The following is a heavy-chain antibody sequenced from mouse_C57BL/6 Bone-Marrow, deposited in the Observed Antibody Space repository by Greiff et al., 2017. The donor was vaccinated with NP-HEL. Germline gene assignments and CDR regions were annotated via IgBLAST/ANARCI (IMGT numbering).Heavy chain of an antibody. CDR1: GFNIKDDY. V-gene: IGHV14-4*01. Sequence: VQLQQSGAELVRPGASVKLSCTVSGFNIKDDYMHWVKQRPEQGLEWIGWIDPENGDTEYASKFQGKATITADKSSNTAYLQLSSLTSEDTAVYYCTTGGSSPYAMDNWGQGTSVTVSS. J-gene: IGHJ4*01. CDR2: IDPENGDT. CDR3: TTGGSSPYAMDN. D-gene: IGHD1-1*01.